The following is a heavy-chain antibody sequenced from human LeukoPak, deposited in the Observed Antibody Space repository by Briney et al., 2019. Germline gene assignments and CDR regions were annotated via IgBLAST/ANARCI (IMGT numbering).Heavy chain of an antibody. Sequence: SQTLSLTCAISGDSVSGSPAVWNWIRQSPSRGLEWLGRAYYRSKWFIDYALSVKGRITITPDTSKNQFSLQLNSVTAEDTAVYYCARGAVRGGTNFDYWGQGTPVTVSS. V-gene: IGHV6-1*01. D-gene: IGHD3-10*01. CDR3: ARGAVRGGTNFDY. CDR1: GDSVSGSPAV. J-gene: IGHJ4*02. CDR2: AYYRSKWFI.